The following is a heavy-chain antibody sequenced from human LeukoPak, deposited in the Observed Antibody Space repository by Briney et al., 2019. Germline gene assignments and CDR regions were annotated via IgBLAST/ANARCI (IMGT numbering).Heavy chain of an antibody. J-gene: IGHJ6*02. D-gene: IGHD4-17*01. CDR1: GYTFTSYH. CDR3: ARFFPSVTTFDSSVTSLYYGMDV. CDR2: INPSGGYT. Sequence: ASVKVSCKTSGYTFTSYHMHWVRQAPGQGLEWMAIINPSGGYTTYAQKFQGRVTMTRDTSTGTVYMELSSLRSEDTAVYYCARFFPSVTTFDSSVTSLYYGMDVWGQGTTVTVSS. V-gene: IGHV1-46*01.